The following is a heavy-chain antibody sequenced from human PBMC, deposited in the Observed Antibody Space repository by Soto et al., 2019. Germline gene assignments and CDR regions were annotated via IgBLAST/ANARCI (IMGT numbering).Heavy chain of an antibody. CDR3: ARATMITFGGVIPGGSYFDY. CDR2: IYYSGST. Sequence: PSETLSLTCTVSGGSISSYYWSWIRQPPGKGLEWIGYIYYSGSTNYNPSLKSRVTISVDTSKNQFSLKLSSVTAADTAVYYCARATMITFGGVIPGGSYFDYWGQGTLVTVSS. D-gene: IGHD3-16*02. V-gene: IGHV4-59*01. J-gene: IGHJ4*02. CDR1: GGSISSYY.